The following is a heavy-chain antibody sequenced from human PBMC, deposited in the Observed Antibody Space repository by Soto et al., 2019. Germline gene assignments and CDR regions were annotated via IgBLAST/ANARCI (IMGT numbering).Heavy chain of an antibody. D-gene: IGHD1-26*01. CDR3: ARVKSSGSYYYGMDV. J-gene: IGHJ6*02. CDR2: IIPVFGTA. V-gene: IGHV1-69*13. Sequence: SVKVSCKASGGTFSSYAISWVRQAPGQGLEWMGGIIPVFGTANYAQKFQGRVTITADESTSTAYMELSSLRSEDTAVYYCARVKSSGSYYYGMDVWGQGTTVTVSS. CDR1: GGTFSSYA.